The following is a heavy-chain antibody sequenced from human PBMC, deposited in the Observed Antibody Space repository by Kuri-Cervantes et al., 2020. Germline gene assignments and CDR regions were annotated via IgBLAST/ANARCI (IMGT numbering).Heavy chain of an antibody. D-gene: IGHD3-3*01. V-gene: IGHV4-59*08. J-gene: IGHJ4*02. CDR3: ARGGYDFWIGFDY. CDR1: GGSISSYY. Sequence: GSLRLSCTVSGGSISSYYWSWIRQPPGKGLEWIGYIYYSGSTNYNPSLKSRVTISVDTSKNQFSLKLSSVTAADTAVYYCARGGYDFWIGFDYWGQGTLVTVSS. CDR2: IYYSGST.